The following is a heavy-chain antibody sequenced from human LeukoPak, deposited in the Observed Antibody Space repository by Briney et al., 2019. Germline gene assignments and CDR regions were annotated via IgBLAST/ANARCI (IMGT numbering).Heavy chain of an antibody. Sequence: GGSLRLSCAASGFTFSSYAMSWVRQAPGKGLEWVSAISGSGGSTYYADSVKGRFTISRDNSENTLYLQMNSLRAEDTAVYYCAELHPALYSSSWFLYYFDYWGQGTLVTVSS. CDR3: AELHPALYSSSWFLYYFDY. CDR2: ISGSGGST. J-gene: IGHJ4*02. V-gene: IGHV3-23*01. CDR1: GFTFSSYA. D-gene: IGHD6-13*01.